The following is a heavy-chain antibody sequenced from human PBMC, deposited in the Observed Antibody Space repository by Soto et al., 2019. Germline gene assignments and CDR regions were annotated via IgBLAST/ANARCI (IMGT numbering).Heavy chain of an antibody. Sequence: LSLTCDFYCLPISNRTFYWRWIRQPPGPGLEWIGSIYYSGSTYYNPSLKSRVTISVDTSKNQFSLKLSSVTAADTAVYYCARLVRIRFLEWLSYGMDVWGQGTTVS. CDR2: IYYSGST. V-gene: IGHV4-39*01. CDR3: ARLVRIRFLEWLSYGMDV. D-gene: IGHD3-3*01. J-gene: IGHJ6*02. CDR1: CLPISNRTFY.